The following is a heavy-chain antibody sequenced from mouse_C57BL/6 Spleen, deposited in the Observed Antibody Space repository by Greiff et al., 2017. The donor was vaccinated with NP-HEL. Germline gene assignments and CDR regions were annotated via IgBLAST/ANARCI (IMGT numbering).Heavy chain of an antibody. J-gene: IGHJ3*01. CDR3: ARLGYSSYAY. CDR2: IDPSDSYT. D-gene: IGHD4-1*01. CDR1: GYTFTSYW. V-gene: IGHV1-69*01. Sequence: VQLQQPGAELVMPGASVKLSCKASGYTFTSYWLHWVKQRPGQGLEWIGEIDPSDSYTNYNQKFKGKSTLTVDKSSSTAYMQLSSLTSEDSAVYYCARLGYSSYAYWGQGTLVTVSA.